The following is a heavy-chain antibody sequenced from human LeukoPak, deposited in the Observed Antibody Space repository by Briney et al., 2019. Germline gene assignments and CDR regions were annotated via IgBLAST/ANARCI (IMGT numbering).Heavy chain of an antibody. J-gene: IGHJ4*02. D-gene: IGHD3-10*01. CDR1: GVSFSGYY. Sequence: SETLSLTCAVYGVSFSGYYWSWSRQPPGKGLEWSGEINHSGSTNYNPSLKSRVTISVDTSKNQFSLKLSSVTAADTAVYYCARSEFGSGSYSAYWGQGTLVTVSS. CDR3: ARSEFGSGSYSAY. CDR2: INHSGST. V-gene: IGHV4-34*01.